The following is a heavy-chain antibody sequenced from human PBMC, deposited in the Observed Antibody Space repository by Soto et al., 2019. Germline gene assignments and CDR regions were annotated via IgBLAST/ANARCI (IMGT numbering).Heavy chain of an antibody. Sequence: SETLSLTCTVSGGSISSSTYYWGWIRQPPGKGLEWIASIYYSGRTHYNPSLESRVTISVDTSKNQFSLKLCSVTAADTAVYYCARDSVVVAATGHYYYMDVWGKGTTVTVSS. V-gene: IGHV4-39*07. CDR1: GGSISSSTYY. CDR3: ARDSVVVAATGHYYYMDV. CDR2: IYYSGRT. D-gene: IGHD2-15*01. J-gene: IGHJ6*03.